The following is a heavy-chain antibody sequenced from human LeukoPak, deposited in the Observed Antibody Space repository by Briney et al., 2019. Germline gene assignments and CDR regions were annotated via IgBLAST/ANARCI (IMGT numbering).Heavy chain of an antibody. CDR3: ARGDDFSGDH. CDR1: GFTFSNFW. D-gene: IGHD1-1*01. CDR2: IHPEGNEK. Sequence: GGSLRLSCAVSGFTFSNFWMSWVRQAPGRGLEWVANIHPEGNEKYHVESVKGRFTISRDNTKNLLLLQMNGLRVEDTAVYYCARGDDFSGDHWGQGTLVTVSS. J-gene: IGHJ4*02. V-gene: IGHV3-7*04.